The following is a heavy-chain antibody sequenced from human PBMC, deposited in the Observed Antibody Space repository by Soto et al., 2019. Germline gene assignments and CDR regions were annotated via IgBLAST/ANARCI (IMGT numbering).Heavy chain of an antibody. Sequence: SETLSLTCTVTGGSINTYYWSWIRQSAGKGLEWIGRVYTTGSTNYNPSLKSRVTISVDTSRNQFSLSLRSVTAADTAVYYCARDFTFIFDDLADMRWNFDTWGQGTLVTVSS. V-gene: IGHV4-4*07. D-gene: IGHD3-3*02. J-gene: IGHJ5*02. CDR2: VYTTGST. CDR3: ARDFTFIFDDLADMRWNFDT. CDR1: GGSINTYY.